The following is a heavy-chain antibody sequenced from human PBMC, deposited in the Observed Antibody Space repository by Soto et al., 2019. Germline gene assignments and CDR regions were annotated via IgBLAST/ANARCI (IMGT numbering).Heavy chain of an antibody. CDR3: ASESYSTGCLVF. V-gene: IGHV3-7*01. J-gene: IGHJ4*01. CDR2: IKQDGSEK. D-gene: IGHD6-19*01. CDR1: GFTFSGYG. Sequence: PGGSLRLSCAASGFTFSGYGMSWVRQAPGKGLEWVTNIKQDGSEKYYVDSVKGRFTISRDNPKNSLYLQMNSLRAEDTAVYYCASESYSTGCLVFWGHGTLVTVSS.